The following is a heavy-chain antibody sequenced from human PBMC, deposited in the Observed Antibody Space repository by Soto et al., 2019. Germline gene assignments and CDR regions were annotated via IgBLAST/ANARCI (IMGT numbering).Heavy chain of an antibody. CDR1: GFTFSSYA. CDR2: ISGSGGST. Sequence: GGSLRLSCAASGFTFSSYAMSWVRQAPGKGLEWVSAISGSGGSTYYADSVKGRFTISRDNSKNTLYLQMNSLRAEDTAVYYCANFGTPHFDYGDYQIDYWGQGTLVTVSS. CDR3: ANFGTPHFDYGDYQIDY. V-gene: IGHV3-23*01. D-gene: IGHD4-17*01. J-gene: IGHJ4*02.